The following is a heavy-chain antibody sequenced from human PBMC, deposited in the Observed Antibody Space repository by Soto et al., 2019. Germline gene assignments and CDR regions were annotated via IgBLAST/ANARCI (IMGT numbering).Heavy chain of an antibody. D-gene: IGHD3-16*01. J-gene: IGHJ6*02. V-gene: IGHV1-69*01. CDR3: ARGETYLGV. CDR1: RDTFNKYA. CDR2: IIPIFSSR. Sequence: QVQLVQSGAEVKKPGCSVKVSCKTSRDTFNKYAFNWVRQAPGQGLEWMGWIIPIFSSRNYAEKFQGRVTITADDSTSTAYMELRSLRFEDTAVYYCARGETYLGVWGQGTTVTVSS.